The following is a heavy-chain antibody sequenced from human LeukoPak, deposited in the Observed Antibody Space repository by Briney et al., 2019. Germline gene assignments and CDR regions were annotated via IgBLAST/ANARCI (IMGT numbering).Heavy chain of an antibody. Sequence: SETLSLTCAVSGYSISSGYYWGWIRQPPGKGLEWIGSIYHSGGTYYNPSLKSRVTISVDTSKNQFSLKLSSVTAADTAVYYCVYAFDIWGQGTMVTVSS. J-gene: IGHJ3*02. CDR1: GYSISSGYY. CDR2: IYHSGGT. V-gene: IGHV4-38-2*01. CDR3: VYAFDI.